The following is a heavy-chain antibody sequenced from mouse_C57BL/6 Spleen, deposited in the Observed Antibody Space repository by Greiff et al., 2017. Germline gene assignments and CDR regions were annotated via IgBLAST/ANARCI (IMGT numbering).Heavy chain of an antibody. J-gene: IGHJ3*01. D-gene: IGHD1-1*01. CDR3: ARDAGLLRSFAY. Sequence: EVHLVESGGGLVQSGRSLRLSCATSGFTFSDFYMEWVRQAPGKGLEWIAASRNKANDYTTEYSASVKGRFIVSRDTSQSILYLQMNALRAEDTAIYYCARDAGLLRSFAYWGQGTLVTVSA. V-gene: IGHV7-1*01. CDR2: SRNKANDYTT. CDR1: GFTFSDFY.